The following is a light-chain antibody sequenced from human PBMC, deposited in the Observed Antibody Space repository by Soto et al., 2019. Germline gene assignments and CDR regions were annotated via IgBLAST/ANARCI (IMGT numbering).Light chain of an antibody. Sequence: QSVLTQPPSVSAAPGQKVTISCSGSSSNIGKNYVSWYQQLPGTAPKLLIYDNDKRPSGIPDRFTGSKSATSATLGITGLQTGEEADYYCGTWDSSLSAGVFGGGTKVTVL. CDR3: GTWDSSLSAGV. J-gene: IGLJ3*02. V-gene: IGLV1-51*01. CDR2: DND. CDR1: SSNIGKNY.